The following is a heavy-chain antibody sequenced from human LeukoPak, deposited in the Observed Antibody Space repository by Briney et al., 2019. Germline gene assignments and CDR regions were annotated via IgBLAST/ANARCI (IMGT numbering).Heavy chain of an antibody. V-gene: IGHV6-1*01. CDR1: GDSVSSNSAT. D-gene: IGHD5-24*01. CDR3: ARAQRWLQSYGMDV. Sequence: SQTLSLTCAISGDSVSSNSATWNWIRQSPSRGLEWPGRTYYRSKWNNEYAVSVKSRITINPDTSKNQFSLQLNSVTPEDTAVYYCARAQRWLQSYGMDVWGQGTAVTVSS. CDR2: TYYRSKWNN. J-gene: IGHJ6*02.